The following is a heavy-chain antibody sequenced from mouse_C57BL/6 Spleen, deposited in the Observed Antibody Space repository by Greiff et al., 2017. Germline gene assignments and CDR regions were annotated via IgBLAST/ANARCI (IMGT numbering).Heavy chain of an antibody. CDR2: ISSGGDYI. V-gene: IGHV5-9-1*02. Sequence: EVQRVESGEGLVKPGGSLKLSCAASGFTFSSYAMSWVRQTPEKRLEWVAYISSGGDYIYYADTVKGRFTISRDNARNTLYLQMSSLKSEDTAMYYCTRYSNYGLYYAMDYWGQGTSVTVSS. CDR1: GFTFSSYA. CDR3: TRYSNYGLYYAMDY. J-gene: IGHJ4*01. D-gene: IGHD2-5*01.